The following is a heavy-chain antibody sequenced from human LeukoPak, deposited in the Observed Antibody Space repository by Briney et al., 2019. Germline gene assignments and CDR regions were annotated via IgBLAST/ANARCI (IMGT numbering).Heavy chain of an antibody. J-gene: IGHJ4*02. Sequence: ASVKVSCKASGYTFTGYYMHWVRQAPGQGLEYIGWINPNSGVTDYAQKFQGRLTMTRDTSISTVYMDLSRLTSDDTAVYYCARDNEQANDYWGQGTLVTVSS. D-gene: IGHD1/OR15-1a*01. CDR1: GYTFTGYY. CDR3: ARDNEQANDY. CDR2: INPNSGVT. V-gene: IGHV1-2*02.